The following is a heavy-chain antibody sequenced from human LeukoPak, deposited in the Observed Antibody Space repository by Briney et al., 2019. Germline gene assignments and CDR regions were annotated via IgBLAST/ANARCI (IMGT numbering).Heavy chain of an antibody. Sequence: GSLRPSCAASGFTFSSYGMHWVRQAPGKGLEWVAVISYDGSNKYYADSVKGRFAISRDNSKNTLYLQMNSLRAEDTAVYYCAKDAYGSGSYYKGHFDYWGQGTLVTVSS. CDR3: AKDAYGSGSYYKGHFDY. J-gene: IGHJ4*02. V-gene: IGHV3-30*18. D-gene: IGHD3-10*01. CDR1: GFTFSSYG. CDR2: ISYDGSNK.